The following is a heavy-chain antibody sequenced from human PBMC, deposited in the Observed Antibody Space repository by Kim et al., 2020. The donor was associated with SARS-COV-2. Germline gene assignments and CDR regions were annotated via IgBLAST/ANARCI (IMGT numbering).Heavy chain of an antibody. D-gene: IGHD3-10*01. Sequence: SETLSLTCAVYGGSLSGYYWSWIRQPPGKGLECIGEINHSRSTNYNPSLKSRVTISVDRSKNQFSLKMSSVTAADTAVYYCARARGLRSYYDSWGQGTLVTVSS. V-gene: IGHV4-34*01. CDR3: ARARGLRSYYDS. CDR2: INHSRST. CDR1: GGSLSGYY. J-gene: IGHJ4*02.